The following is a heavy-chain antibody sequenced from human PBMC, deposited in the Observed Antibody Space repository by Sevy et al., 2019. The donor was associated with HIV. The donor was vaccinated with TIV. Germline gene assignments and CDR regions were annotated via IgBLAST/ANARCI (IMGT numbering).Heavy chain of an antibody. J-gene: IGHJ4*02. Sequence: GESLKISCTASSGINFINAWMSWVRPTPGKGLEWIGRIRRKIDGGTIEYAAPVRDTFTISRDDSKNTLYLQMDSLKIEDTGVYYCTTGIGSGVAYWGQGTLVTVSS. CDR1: GINFINAW. CDR3: TTGIGSGVAY. CDR2: IRRKIDGGTI. V-gene: IGHV3-15*01.